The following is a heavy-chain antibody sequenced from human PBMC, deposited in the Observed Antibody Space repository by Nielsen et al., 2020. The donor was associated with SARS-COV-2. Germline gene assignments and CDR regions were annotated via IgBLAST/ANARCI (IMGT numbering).Heavy chain of an antibody. CDR2: IYPEYSED. V-gene: IGHV5-51*01. J-gene: IGHJ5*02. CDR1: GYKFTSDW. D-gene: IGHD5-24*01. Sequence: GESLKISCKGSGYKFTSDWIGWVRQMPGKGLEWMGMIYPEYSEDRYNPSFQGQVTFSVDKSISTAYLQWTSLKDSDTATYYCARQLRGDGNFRNWFDPWGQGTLVTVSS. CDR3: ARQLRGDGNFRNWFDP.